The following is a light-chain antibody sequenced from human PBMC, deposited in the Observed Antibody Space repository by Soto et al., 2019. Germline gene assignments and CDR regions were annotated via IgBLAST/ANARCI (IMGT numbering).Light chain of an antibody. CDR2: GAS. J-gene: IGKJ2*01. V-gene: IGKV3-20*01. CDR3: QQYGSSPPT. Sequence: EIVLTQFPGTLSLSPGQRATLSCRASQSVTSNYLAWYQQKPGQAPGLLIYGASSRATGIADRFSGSGSGTDFTLTISRLEPEDFAVYYCQQYGSSPPTFGQGTQLEIK. CDR1: QSVTSNY.